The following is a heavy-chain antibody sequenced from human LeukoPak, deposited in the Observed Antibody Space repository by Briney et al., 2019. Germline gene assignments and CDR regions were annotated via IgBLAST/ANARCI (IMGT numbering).Heavy chain of an antibody. D-gene: IGHD4-17*01. V-gene: IGHV1-69*06. CDR3: ARGRSRDYGDYFDY. J-gene: IGHJ4*02. Sequence: SVKVSCKASGGTFSSYAISWVRQAPGQGLEWMGGIIPIFGTANYAQKFQGRVTITADKSTSTAYMELSSLRSEDTAVYYCARGRSRDYGDYFDYWGQGTLVTVSS. CDR2: IIPIFGTA. CDR1: GGTFSSYA.